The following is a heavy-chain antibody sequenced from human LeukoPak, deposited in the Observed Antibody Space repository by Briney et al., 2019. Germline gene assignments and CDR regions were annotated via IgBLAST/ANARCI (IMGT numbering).Heavy chain of an antibody. CDR2: ISYDGSNK. J-gene: IGHJ2*01. CDR3: AKDSEIAAAGSYWYFDL. D-gene: IGHD6-13*01. V-gene: IGHV3-30*18. CDR1: GFTFRSYD. Sequence: GESLRLSCAASGFTFRSYDMHWVRQAPGKGLQWVAVISYDGSNKYHTDSVKGRFTISRDNSKNTLYLQMNSLRAEDTAVYYCAKDSEIAAAGSYWYFDLWGRGTLVTVSS.